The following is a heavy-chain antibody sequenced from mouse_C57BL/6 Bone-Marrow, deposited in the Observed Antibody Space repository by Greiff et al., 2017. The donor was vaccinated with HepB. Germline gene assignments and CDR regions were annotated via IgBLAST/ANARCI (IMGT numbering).Heavy chain of an antibody. D-gene: IGHD2-1*01. V-gene: IGHV1-53*01. J-gene: IGHJ3*01. CDR1: GYTFTSYW. CDR3: ARSGGNYVLAY. CDR2: INPSNGGT. Sequence: QVHVKQPGTELVKPGASVKLSCKASGYTFTSYWMHWVKQRPGQGLEWIGNINPSNGGTNYNEKFKSKATLTVDKSSSTAYMQLSSLTSEDSAVYYCARSGGNYVLAYWGQGTLVTVSA.